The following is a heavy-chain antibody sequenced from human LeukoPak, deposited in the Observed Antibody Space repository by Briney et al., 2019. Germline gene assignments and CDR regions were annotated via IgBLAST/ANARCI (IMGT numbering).Heavy chain of an antibody. J-gene: IGHJ4*02. CDR1: GFTFSNYA. CDR2: ISGSDGST. Sequence: GGSLRLSCAASGFTFSNYAMSWVRQAPGKGLEWVSAISGSDGSTNYADSVKGRFTISRDNSKNTLYLQMNSLRAEDTAVYYCARAIVVIPAAIRYWGQGTLVTVSS. V-gene: IGHV3-23*01. D-gene: IGHD2-2*01. CDR3: ARAIVVIPAAIRY.